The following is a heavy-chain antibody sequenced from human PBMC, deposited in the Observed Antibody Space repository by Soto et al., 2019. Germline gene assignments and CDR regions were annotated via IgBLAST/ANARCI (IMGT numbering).Heavy chain of an antibody. CDR3: AKVMVKNWFDP. CDR2: ISGSGGSR. CDR1: GFTFSSYA. J-gene: IGHJ5*02. D-gene: IGHD5-18*01. V-gene: IGHV3-23*01. Sequence: PGGCLRRSCAPSGFTFSSYAMSWVRPAQGKGLEWVSLISGSGGSRYYADSVKGRFTISRDNSKNTLYLQMNSLRADDTGVYYCAKVMVKNWFDPWGQGTLVTVSS.